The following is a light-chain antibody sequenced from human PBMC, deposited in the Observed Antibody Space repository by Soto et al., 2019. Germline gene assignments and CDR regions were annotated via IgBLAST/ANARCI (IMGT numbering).Light chain of an antibody. CDR2: DAS. Sequence: DIQMTQSPSSLSASVGDRVTITCQASQDISNYLNWYQQKPGKAPKLLIYDASNLETGVTSRFSASASGTHFTFTISSLQPEDIATYYCQQYDNLPPTLGQGTKLEIK. CDR3: QQYDNLPPT. CDR1: QDISNY. V-gene: IGKV1-33*01. J-gene: IGKJ2*01.